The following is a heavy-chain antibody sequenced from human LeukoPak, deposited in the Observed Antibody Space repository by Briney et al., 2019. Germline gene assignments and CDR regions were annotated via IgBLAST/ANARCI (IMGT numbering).Heavy chain of an antibody. CDR3: ARASLTVTTFRFDY. D-gene: IGHD4-17*01. CDR1: GGSFSGYY. J-gene: IGHJ4*02. CDR2: INHSGST. Sequence: SETLSLTCAVYGGSFSGYYWSWIRQPPGKGREWSGEINHSGSTNYNPSLKSRVTISVDTSKNQFSLKLSSVTAADTAVYYCARASLTVTTFRFDYWGQGTLVTVSS. V-gene: IGHV4-34*01.